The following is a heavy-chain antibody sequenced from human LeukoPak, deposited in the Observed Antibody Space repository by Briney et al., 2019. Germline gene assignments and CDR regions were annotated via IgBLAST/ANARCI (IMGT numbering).Heavy chain of an antibody. V-gene: IGHV1-24*01. Sequence: GASVKVSCKASGYTFTDYGISWVRQAPGQGLEWMGGFDPEDGETIYAQKFQGRVTMTEDTSTDTAYMELSSLRSEDTAVYYCATLPVTTSVDYWGQGTLVTVSS. J-gene: IGHJ4*02. CDR1: GYTFTDYG. D-gene: IGHD4-17*01. CDR2: FDPEDGET. CDR3: ATLPVTTSVDY.